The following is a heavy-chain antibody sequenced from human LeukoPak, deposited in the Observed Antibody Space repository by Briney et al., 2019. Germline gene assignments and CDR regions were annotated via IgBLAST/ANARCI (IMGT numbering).Heavy chain of an antibody. Sequence: QPGGSLRLSCAASGFTFSSYWMSWVRQAPGKGLEWVANIKQDGSEKYYVDSVKGRFTISRDNAKNSLYLQMNSLRAEDTAVYYCAKDLGTGDYYYYGMDVWGQGTTVTVSS. J-gene: IGHJ6*02. CDR2: IKQDGSEK. CDR3: AKDLGTGDYYYYGMDV. D-gene: IGHD7-27*01. CDR1: GFTFSSYW. V-gene: IGHV3-7*03.